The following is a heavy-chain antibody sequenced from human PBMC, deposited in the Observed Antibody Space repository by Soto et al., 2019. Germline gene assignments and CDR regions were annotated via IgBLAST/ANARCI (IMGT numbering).Heavy chain of an antibody. CDR3: ARGDCVGGSCYSLAGSFYYYMDV. D-gene: IGHD2-15*01. J-gene: IGHJ6*03. CDR1: GFTFSNYW. Sequence: EVQLVESGGGLVQPGGSLRLSCAASGFTFSNYWMYWVRQAPGKGLVWVSRTNSDGSTSSYADSVEGRFTISRDNAKTTLYLQMNSLRAEDTAVYYCARGDCVGGSCYSLAGSFYYYMDVWGKGTTVTVFS. CDR2: TNSDGSTS. V-gene: IGHV3-74*01.